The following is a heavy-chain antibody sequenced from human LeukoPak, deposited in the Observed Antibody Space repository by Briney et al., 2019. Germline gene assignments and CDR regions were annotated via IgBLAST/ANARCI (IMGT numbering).Heavy chain of an antibody. CDR2: INPNSCGT. Sequence: ASVKVSCKASGYTFTGYYMHWVRQAPGQGLEWRGWINPNSCGTNYAQKFQGRVTMTRDTSISTAYMELSRLRSDDTAVYYCARGNYGSGKGVHYYYYYYMGVWGKGTTVTISS. CDR1: GYTFTGYY. J-gene: IGHJ6*03. CDR3: ARGNYGSGKGVHYYYYYYMGV. V-gene: IGHV1-2*02. D-gene: IGHD3-10*01.